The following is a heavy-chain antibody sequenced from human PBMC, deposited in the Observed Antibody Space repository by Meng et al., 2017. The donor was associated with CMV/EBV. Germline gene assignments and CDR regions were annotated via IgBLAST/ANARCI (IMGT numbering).Heavy chain of an antibody. CDR2: ISWNSGSI. CDR3: ATSSYDYVWGSYRSGDYYGMDV. V-gene: IGHV3-9*01. J-gene: IGHJ6*02. Sequence: GGSLRLSCAASGFTFDAYAMHWVRQAPGKGLEWVSGISWNSGSIGYADSVKGRFTISRDNAKNSLYLQMNSLRAEDTAVYYCATSSYDYVWGSYRSGDYYGMDVWGQGTTVTVSS. CDR1: GFTFDAYA. D-gene: IGHD3-16*02.